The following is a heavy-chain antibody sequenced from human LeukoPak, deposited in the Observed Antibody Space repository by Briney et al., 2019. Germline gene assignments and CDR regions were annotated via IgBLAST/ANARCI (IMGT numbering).Heavy chain of an antibody. V-gene: IGHV4-39*01. CDR2: IYYSGST. CDR3: AGWRGRLAAFDI. D-gene: IGHD3-3*02. J-gene: IGHJ3*02. CDR1: GGSISSSSYY. Sequence: SETLSLTCTVSGGSISSSSYYWGWIRQPPGKGLEWIGSIYYSGSTYYNPSLKSRVTISVDTSKNQFSLKRSSVTAADTAVYYCAGWRGRLAAFDIWGQGTMVTVSS.